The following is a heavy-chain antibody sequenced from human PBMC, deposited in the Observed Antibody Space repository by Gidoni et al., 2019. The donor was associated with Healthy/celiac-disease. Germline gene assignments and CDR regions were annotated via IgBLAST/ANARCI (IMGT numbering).Heavy chain of an antibody. CDR3: ARADYDFWSGFPDPPRFDY. CDR2: IYYSGST. Sequence: QVQLQESGPGLVKPSETLSLTCTVSGGSISSYYWSWIRQPPGKGLEWIGYIYYSGSTNYNPSLKSRVTISVDTSKNQFSLKLSSVTAADTAVYYCARADYDFWSGFPDPPRFDYWGQGTLVTVSS. D-gene: IGHD3-3*01. CDR1: GGSISSYY. J-gene: IGHJ4*02. V-gene: IGHV4-59*01.